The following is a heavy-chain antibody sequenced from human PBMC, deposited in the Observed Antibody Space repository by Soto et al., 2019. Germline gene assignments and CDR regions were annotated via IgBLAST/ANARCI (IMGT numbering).Heavy chain of an antibody. CDR1: GVTFSSYA. J-gene: IGHJ4*02. D-gene: IGHD3-22*01. CDR2: IIPIFGTA. CDR3: ARQGSSGYYFDY. Sequence: ASLKVSCKASGVTFSSYAISWVRQAPGQGLEWMGGIIPIFGTANYAQKFQGRVTITADESTSTAYMELSSLRSEDTAVYYCARQGSSGYYFDYWGQGTLVTVSS. V-gene: IGHV1-69*13.